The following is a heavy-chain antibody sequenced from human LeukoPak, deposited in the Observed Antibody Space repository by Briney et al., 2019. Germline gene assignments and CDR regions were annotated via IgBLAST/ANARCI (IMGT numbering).Heavy chain of an antibody. V-gene: IGHV4-38-2*01. CDR3: ASEGDY. Sequence: SETLSLTCAVSGYSISSGYYWGWIRQPPGKGLEWIGSIYHSGSTYYNPSLKSRVTISVDTSKTQFSLKLGSVTAADTAVYYCASEGDYWGQGTLVTVSS. CDR2: IYHSGST. J-gene: IGHJ4*02. CDR1: GYSISSGYY.